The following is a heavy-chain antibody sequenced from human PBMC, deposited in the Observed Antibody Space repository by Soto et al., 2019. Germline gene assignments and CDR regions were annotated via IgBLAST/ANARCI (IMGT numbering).Heavy chain of an antibody. V-gene: IGHV1-8*01. J-gene: IGHJ6*02. CDR2: MNPNSGNT. CDR1: GYTFTSYD. D-gene: IGHD6-19*01. CDR3: ARGITPYSSGWYDPDYYYYYGMDV. Sequence: QGQLVQSGAEVKKPGASVKVSCKASGYTFTSYDINWVRQATGQGLEWMGWMNPNSGNTGYAQKFQGRVTMTRNTSISTAYMELSSLRSEDTAVYYCARGITPYSSGWYDPDYYYYYGMDVWGQGTTVTVSS.